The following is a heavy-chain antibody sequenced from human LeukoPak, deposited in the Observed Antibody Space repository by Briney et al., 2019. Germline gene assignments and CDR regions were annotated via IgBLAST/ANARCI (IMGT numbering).Heavy chain of an antibody. CDR3: AKTMVRGVIVY. D-gene: IGHD3-10*01. CDR1: GFTFSSYV. J-gene: IGHJ4*02. Sequence: GGSLRLSCAASGFTFSSYVMSWVRQAPGKGLEWVSAISGSGGSTYYADSVKGRFTISRDNSKNTLYLQMNSLRAEDTAVYYCAKTMVRGVIVYWGQGTLVTVSS. CDR2: ISGSGGST. V-gene: IGHV3-23*01.